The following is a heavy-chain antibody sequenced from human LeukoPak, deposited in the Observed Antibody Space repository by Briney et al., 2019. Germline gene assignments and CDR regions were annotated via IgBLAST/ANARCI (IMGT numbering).Heavy chain of an antibody. Sequence: GGSLRLSCAACGFTFSSYAMGWVRQAPGKGLEWVSAISGSGGSTYYADSVKGRFTISRDNSKNTLYLQMNSLRAEDTAVYYCAKALRGGSYTHTATYYFDYWGQGTLVTVSS. CDR2: ISGSGGST. V-gene: IGHV3-23*01. D-gene: IGHD1-26*01. CDR1: GFTFSSYA. J-gene: IGHJ4*02. CDR3: AKALRGGSYTHTATYYFDY.